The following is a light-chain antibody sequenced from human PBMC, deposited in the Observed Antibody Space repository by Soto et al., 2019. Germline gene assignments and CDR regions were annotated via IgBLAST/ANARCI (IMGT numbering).Light chain of an antibody. Sequence: QSVLTQPASVSGSPGQSITISCTGTSSDVGSYNLVSWYQQHPGKAPKLMIYEVSKRPSGVSNRFSGSKSGNTASLTISGLQAEDEADYYCCSYAGSSTSMVFGGGTKVPVL. CDR2: EVS. CDR3: CSYAGSSTSMV. J-gene: IGLJ2*01. CDR1: SSDVGSYNL. V-gene: IGLV2-23*02.